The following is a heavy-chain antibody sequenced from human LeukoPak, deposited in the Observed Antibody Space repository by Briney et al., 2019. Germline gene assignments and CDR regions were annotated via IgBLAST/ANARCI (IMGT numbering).Heavy chain of an antibody. J-gene: IGHJ4*02. CDR3: ARRSMTTVDY. Sequence: SETLSLTCTVSGGSISSSSYYWGWIRQPPGKGLEWIGSIYYSGSTYYNPSLKSRVTISINTSKNQFSLRLSSVTAADTAVYYCARRSMTTVDYWGQGTLVTVSS. CDR2: IYYSGST. V-gene: IGHV4-39*01. D-gene: IGHD4-11*01. CDR1: GGSISSSSYY.